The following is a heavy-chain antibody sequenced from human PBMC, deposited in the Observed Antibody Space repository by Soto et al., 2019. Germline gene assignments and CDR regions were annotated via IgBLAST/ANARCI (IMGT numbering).Heavy chain of an antibody. J-gene: IGHJ4*02. V-gene: IGHV3-7*05. CDR3: AKSLSASPVDS. CDR1: GFTFSSYW. Sequence: EVQLVESGGGLVQSGGSLRLSCAASGFTFSSYWMSWVRQGPGKGPEWVANIKQDGSEIYYVDSEKGRFTISRDNAKSSLYLQMTSLRAEDTAVYHCAKSLSASPVDSWGQGTLVTVSS. CDR2: IKQDGSEI. D-gene: IGHD2-15*01.